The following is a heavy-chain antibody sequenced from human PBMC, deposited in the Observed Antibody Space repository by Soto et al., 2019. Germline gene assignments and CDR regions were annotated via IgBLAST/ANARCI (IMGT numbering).Heavy chain of an antibody. CDR1: GFTFSNSG. V-gene: IGHV3-30*18. Sequence: QVHLVEPGGGVVRPGRSLRLSCAVSGFTFSNSGMHWVRQAPGKGLEWVAVISYDGTNKYYADSMKGRFTISRDNSKNALYLQVHSLRAEDTAVYYCAKGMGNYVPLDYWGQGTLVNVSS. D-gene: IGHD1-7*01. J-gene: IGHJ4*02. CDR3: AKGMGNYVPLDY. CDR2: ISYDGTNK.